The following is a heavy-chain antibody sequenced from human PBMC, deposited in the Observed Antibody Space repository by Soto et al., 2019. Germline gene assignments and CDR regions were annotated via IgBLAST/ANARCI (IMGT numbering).Heavy chain of an antibody. V-gene: IGHV2-5*02. CDR2: IYWDDDQ. CDR3: AHRRSYGSGSYFDY. CDR1: GFSLSTSGVG. J-gene: IGHJ4*02. Sequence: QITLKESGPTLVKPTQTLTLTCTFSGFSLSTSGVGVGWIRQPPGKALEWLALIYWDDDQRYTPSLKSRLTITKDTAKTPVVLTMTNMDPVDTATYYCAHRRSYGSGSYFDYWGQGTLVTVSS. D-gene: IGHD3-10*01.